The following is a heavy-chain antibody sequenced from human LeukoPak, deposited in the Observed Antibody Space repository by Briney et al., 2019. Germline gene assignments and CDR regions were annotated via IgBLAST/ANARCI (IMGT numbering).Heavy chain of an antibody. CDR3: ARAYYYDGSVGY. CDR1: GYTFTGYY. V-gene: IGHV1-2*02. Sequence: RASVKVSCKASGYTFTGYYMHWVRQAPGQGLEWMGWINPNSGGTNYAQKFQGRVTMTRDTSISTAYMELSRLRSDDTAMYYCARAYYYDGSVGYWGQGTLVTVSS. J-gene: IGHJ4*02. D-gene: IGHD3-22*01. CDR2: INPNSGGT.